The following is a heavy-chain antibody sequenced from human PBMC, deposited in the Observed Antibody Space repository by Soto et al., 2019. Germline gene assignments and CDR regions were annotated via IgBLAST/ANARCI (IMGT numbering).Heavy chain of an antibody. CDR1: GYTFTSYG. V-gene: IGHV1-18*04. Sequence: ASVKVSCKASGYTFTSYGISWVRQAPGQGLEWMGWISAYNGNTNYAQKLQGRVTMTTDTSTSTAYMELRSLKSDDTAVYYCARDVVVPATTYYYYGMDVWGQGTTVTVSS. CDR3: ARDVVVPATTYYYYGMDV. J-gene: IGHJ6*02. CDR2: ISAYNGNT. D-gene: IGHD2-2*01.